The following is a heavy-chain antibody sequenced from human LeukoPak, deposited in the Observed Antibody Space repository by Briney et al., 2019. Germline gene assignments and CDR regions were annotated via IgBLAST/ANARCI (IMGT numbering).Heavy chain of an antibody. J-gene: IGHJ5*02. CDR3: ASTDPYFDILSGVHGWFDP. CDR1: GVSISSSNSY. V-gene: IGHV4-39*01. D-gene: IGHD3-9*01. CDR2: IYYSGNT. Sequence: SETLSLTCTVSGVSISSSNSYWGWIRQPPGKGLEWIGSIYYSGNTYYNASLKSQVSISIDTSKNQFSLRLTSVTAADTAVYYCASTDPYFDILSGVHGWFDPWGQGTLVTVSS.